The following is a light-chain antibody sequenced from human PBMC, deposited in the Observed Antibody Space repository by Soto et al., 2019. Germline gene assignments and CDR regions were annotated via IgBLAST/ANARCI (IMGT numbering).Light chain of an antibody. V-gene: IGLV2-14*01. CDR1: SSDVGGYKY. CDR3: ASYTRSSTSVI. CDR2: EVS. J-gene: IGLJ2*01. Sequence: QSALTQPASVSRSPGQSITISCTGTSSDVGGYKYVSWYQQHPDKAPKLIIFEVSNRPSGISSRFSGSKSGNTASLTISGLQAEDEADYYCASYTRSSTSVIFGRGTKLTVL.